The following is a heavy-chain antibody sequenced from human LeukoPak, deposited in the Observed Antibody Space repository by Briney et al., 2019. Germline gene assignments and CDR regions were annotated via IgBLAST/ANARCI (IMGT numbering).Heavy chain of an antibody. V-gene: IGHV1-18*01. J-gene: IGHJ2*01. CDR3: ARGALRRDDFWSGKNFDL. CDR2: ISPSNGNT. CDR1: GYTYITHG. Sequence: GASVKVSCKGYGYTYITHGISWVRQAPGQGLEWMAWISPSNGNTKLAEKVQGRVTVTTDTSTSTAYMELRRLTSDDTAIYYCARGALRRDDFWSGKNFDLWGRGPLFIVSS. D-gene: IGHD3-3*01.